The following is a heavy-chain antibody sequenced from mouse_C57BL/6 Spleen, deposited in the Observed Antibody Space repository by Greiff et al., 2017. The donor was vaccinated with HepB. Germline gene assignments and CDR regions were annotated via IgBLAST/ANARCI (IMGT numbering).Heavy chain of an antibody. V-gene: IGHV1-81*01. CDR1: GYTFTSYG. CDR3: ASRLLREYYFDY. Sequence: QVQLQQSGAELARPGASVKLSCKASGYTFTSYGKSWVKQRTGQGLEWIGEIYPRSGNTYYNEKFKGKATLTADKSSSTAYMELRSLTSEDSAVYFCASRLLREYYFDYWGQGTTLTVSS. CDR2: IYPRSGNT. J-gene: IGHJ2*01. D-gene: IGHD1-1*01.